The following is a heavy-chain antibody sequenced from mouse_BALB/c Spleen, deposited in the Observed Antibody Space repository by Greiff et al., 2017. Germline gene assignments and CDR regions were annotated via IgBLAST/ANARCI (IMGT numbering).Heavy chain of an antibody. CDR3: AREGETTMITTYYFDY. D-gene: IGHD2-4*01. V-gene: IGHV5-9-3*01. CDR1: GFTFSSYA. J-gene: IGHJ2*01. Sequence: DVKLVESGGGLVKPGGSLKLSCAASGFTFSSYAMSWVRQTPEKRLEWVATISSGGSYTYYPDSVKGRFTISRDNAKNTLYLQMSSLRSEDTAMYYCAREGETTMITTYYFDYWGQGTTLTVSS. CDR2: ISSGGSYT.